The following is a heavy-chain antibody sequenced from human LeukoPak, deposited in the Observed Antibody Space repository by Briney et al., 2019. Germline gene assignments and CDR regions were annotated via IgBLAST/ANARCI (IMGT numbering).Heavy chain of an antibody. J-gene: IGHJ4*02. CDR3: ARFVGACSGGSCYSDY. D-gene: IGHD2-15*01. Sequence: HGESLKISCKGSGYSFTSYWIGWVRQMPGKGLEWMGIIYPGDSDTRYSPFFQGQVTISADKSINTAYLQWNSLKASDTAMYYCARFVGACSGGSCYSDYWGQGTLVTVSS. V-gene: IGHV5-51*01. CDR2: IYPGDSDT. CDR1: GYSFTSYW.